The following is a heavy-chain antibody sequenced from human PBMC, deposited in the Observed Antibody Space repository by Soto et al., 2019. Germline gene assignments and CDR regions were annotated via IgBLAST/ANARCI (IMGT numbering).Heavy chain of an antibody. CDR2: INHSGST. V-gene: IGHV4-34*01. D-gene: IGHD3-22*01. CDR1: GGSFSGYY. Sequence: PSETLSLTCAVYGGSFSGYYWSWIRQPPGKGLEWIGEINHSGSTNYNPSLKSRVTTSVDTSKNQFSLKLSSVTAADTAVYYCARVRWNYYDSSGPEPFDYWGQGTLVTVSS. CDR3: ARVRWNYYDSSGPEPFDY. J-gene: IGHJ4*02.